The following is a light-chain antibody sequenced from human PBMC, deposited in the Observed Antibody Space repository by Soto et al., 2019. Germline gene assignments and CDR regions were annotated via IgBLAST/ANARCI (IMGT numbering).Light chain of an antibody. CDR1: QSVSSY. CDR2: DAS. CDR3: QQRSNWPRGT. V-gene: IGKV3-11*01. J-gene: IGKJ2*02. Sequence: EIVLTQSPATLSLSPGERATLSCRASQSVSSYLAWYQQKPGHAPRLLIYDASNRATGIPARFSGSGSGTDFALTISSLEPEDFAVYYCQQRSNWPRGTFGQGTKLEIK.